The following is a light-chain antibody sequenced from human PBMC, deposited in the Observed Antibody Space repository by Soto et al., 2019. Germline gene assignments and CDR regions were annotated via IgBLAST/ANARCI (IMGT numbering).Light chain of an antibody. Sequence: DIQMTQSPSTLSAPLGDRVTLTCRASQDITNWLAWYQQKPGKASKLLIYDVSNLESGVPSRFSGSGSGTEFTLTISSLQPDDFATYYCQQYNSYSSTFGQGTRLEIK. CDR2: DVS. CDR1: QDITNW. V-gene: IGKV1-5*01. J-gene: IGKJ5*01. CDR3: QQYNSYSST.